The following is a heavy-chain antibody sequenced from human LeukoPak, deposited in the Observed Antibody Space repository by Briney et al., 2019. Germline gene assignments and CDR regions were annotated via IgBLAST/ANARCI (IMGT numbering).Heavy chain of an antibody. J-gene: IGHJ4*02. V-gene: IGHV3-53*01. CDR2: IYSGGTI. Sequence: GGSLRLSCVVSGFTVSSNDMSWVRQAPGKGLEWVSIIYSGGTIYYADSLKGRFTISRDNSKNTVYLQLNSLRAEDTAVYYCARTIQSQLLKGYFDYWGLGTLVTVSS. CDR1: GFTVSSND. D-gene: IGHD2-2*01. CDR3: ARTIQSQLLKGYFDY.